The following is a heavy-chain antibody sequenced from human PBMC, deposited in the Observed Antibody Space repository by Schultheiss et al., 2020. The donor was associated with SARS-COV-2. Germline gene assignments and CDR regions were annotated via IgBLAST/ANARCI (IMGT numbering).Heavy chain of an antibody. D-gene: IGHD3-3*01. J-gene: IGHJ4*02. V-gene: IGHV4-59*01. Sequence: SETLSLTCTVSGGSISSYYWSWIRQPPGKGLEWIGYIYYSGSTNYNPSLKSRVTMSLDTSMNQFSLKLSSVTAADTAVYYCARAMPPPTADFWSGYPEWYFDYWGQGTLVTVSS. CDR3: ARAMPPPTADFWSGYPEWYFDY. CDR2: IYYSGST. CDR1: GGSISSYY.